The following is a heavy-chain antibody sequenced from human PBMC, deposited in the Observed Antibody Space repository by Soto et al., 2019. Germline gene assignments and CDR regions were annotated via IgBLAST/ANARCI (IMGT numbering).Heavy chain of an antibody. CDR1: GFTVSSNY. J-gene: IGHJ4*02. CDR3: ARSGMGDYACSY. D-gene: IGHD3-16*01. Sequence: EVQLVESGGGLVQPGGSLRLSCAASGFTVSSNYMSWVRQAPGKGLEWVSVIYSGGSTYYADSVKGRFTISRDNSKNRLYLQVNSLRAEDTAVYYCARSGMGDYACSYWGQGTLVTVSS. CDR2: IYSGGST. V-gene: IGHV3-66*01.